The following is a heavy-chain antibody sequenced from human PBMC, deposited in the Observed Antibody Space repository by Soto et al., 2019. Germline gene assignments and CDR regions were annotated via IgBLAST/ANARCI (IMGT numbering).Heavy chain of an antibody. CDR3: ARHPGFYDSRVNYIRDWYFDL. CDR1: GGSISSSSYY. D-gene: IGHD3-22*01. Sequence: QLQLQESGPGLVKPSETLSLTCTVSGGSISSSSYYWGWIRQPPGKGLEWIATISYTGSTHYNPSLKGRGHISVDPSKNQFSLKLSSVTAADTAVYSCARHPGFYDSRVNYIRDWYFDLWGRDTLVTVSS. J-gene: IGHJ2*01. CDR2: ISYTGST. V-gene: IGHV4-39*01.